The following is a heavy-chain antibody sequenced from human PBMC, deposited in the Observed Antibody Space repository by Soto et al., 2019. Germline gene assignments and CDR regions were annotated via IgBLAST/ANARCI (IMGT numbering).Heavy chain of an antibody. CDR2: IIPILGIA. CDR3: ARGDYYGSGSYYNSAAEYFQH. V-gene: IGHV1-69*02. D-gene: IGHD3-10*01. Sequence: QVQLVQSGAEVQKPGSSVKVSCKASGGTFSSYTISWVRQAPGQGLEWMGRIIPILGIANYAQKFQGRVTITADKSTSTAYMELSSLRSEDTAVYYCARGDYYGSGSYYNSAAEYFQHWGQGTLVTVSS. CDR1: GGTFSSYT. J-gene: IGHJ1*01.